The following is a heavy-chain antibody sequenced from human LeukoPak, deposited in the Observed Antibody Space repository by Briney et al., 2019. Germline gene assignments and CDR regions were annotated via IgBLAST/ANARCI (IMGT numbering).Heavy chain of an antibody. CDR3: AKELTAVAGYFDY. J-gene: IGHJ4*02. V-gene: IGHV3-33*06. D-gene: IGHD6-19*01. CDR2: IWYDGSNK. CDR1: GFSFSTYG. Sequence: GGSLRLSCVASGFSFSTYGIHWVRQAPGRGLEWVAVIWYDGSNKFYADSVKGRFTISRDNSKNTLYLQMNSLRAEDAAVYYCAKELTAVAGYFDYWGQGTLVTVSS.